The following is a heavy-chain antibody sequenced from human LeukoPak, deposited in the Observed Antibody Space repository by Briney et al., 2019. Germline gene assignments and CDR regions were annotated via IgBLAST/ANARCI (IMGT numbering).Heavy chain of an antibody. V-gene: IGHV4-59*08. J-gene: IGHJ5*02. CDR1: GGSISSYY. CDR2: IHYSGST. D-gene: IGHD2-2*01. Sequence: SETLSLTCTVSGGSISSYYWSWIRQPPGKGLEWIGYIHYSGSTNYNPSLKSRVTISVDTSKNQLSPKLSSVTAADTAVYYCARSKAHLSTSWYGTWFDPWGQGTLVTVSS. CDR3: ARSKAHLSTSWYGTWFDP.